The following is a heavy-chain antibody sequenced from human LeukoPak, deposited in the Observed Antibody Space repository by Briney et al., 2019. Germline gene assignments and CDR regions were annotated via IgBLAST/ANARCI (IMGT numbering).Heavy chain of an antibody. J-gene: IGHJ4*02. CDR2: ISSSGSTI. CDR3: ARERGSGWYKEGIFDY. Sequence: GGSLRLSCAASGFTFSSYEMNWVRQAPGKGLEWVSYISSSGSTIYYADSVKGRFTISRDNAKNSLYLQMNSLRAEDTAVYYRARERGSGWYKEGIFDYWGQGTLVTVSS. D-gene: IGHD6-19*01. V-gene: IGHV3-48*03. CDR1: GFTFSSYE.